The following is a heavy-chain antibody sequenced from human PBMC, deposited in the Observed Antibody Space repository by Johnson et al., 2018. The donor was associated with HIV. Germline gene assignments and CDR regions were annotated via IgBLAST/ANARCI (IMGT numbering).Heavy chain of an antibody. CDR3: TRDRDGVGVS. V-gene: IGHV3-23*04. CDR2: ISGSGVSS. CDR1: GFTFSSYA. D-gene: IGHD3-10*01. J-gene: IGHJ3*01. Sequence: VQLVESGGGLVQPGGSLRLSCAASGFTFSSYAMSWVRQPPGTGLEWVSAISGSGVSSYSADSVKGRFTISRDNSKNTLYLQMSSLKTEDTAVYYCTRDRDGVGVSGGQGTMVTVSS.